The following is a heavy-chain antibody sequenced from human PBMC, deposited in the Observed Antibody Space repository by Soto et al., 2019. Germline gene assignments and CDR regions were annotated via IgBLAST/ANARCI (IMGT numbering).Heavy chain of an antibody. D-gene: IGHD3-3*01. J-gene: IGHJ4*02. CDR3: ARITIFAVGIEY. Sequence: EVQLVESGGGLVQPGGSLRLSCAASGFTVASFYMTWVRQAPGKGLEWVSFIYSSGNTIYADSVKGRFTISRDNSKNTLYLQMNSLRAEDTALYYCARITIFAVGIEYWGQGTLVTVSS. CDR2: IYSSGNT. V-gene: IGHV3-66*01. CDR1: GFTVASFY.